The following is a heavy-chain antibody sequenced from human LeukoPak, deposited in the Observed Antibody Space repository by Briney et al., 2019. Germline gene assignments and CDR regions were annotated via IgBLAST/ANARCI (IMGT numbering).Heavy chain of an antibody. CDR1: GYTFTSYG. CDR2: ISAYNGNT. J-gene: IGHJ4*02. V-gene: IGHV1-18*01. CDR3: ARAYRGGDCYPGARYYFDY. D-gene: IGHD2-21*02. Sequence: GASVKVSCKASGYTFTSYGISWVRQAPGQGLEWMGWISAYNGNTNYAQKLQGRVTMTTDTSTSTAYMELRSLRSDDTAVYYCARAYRGGDCYPGARYYFDYWGQGTLVTVSS.